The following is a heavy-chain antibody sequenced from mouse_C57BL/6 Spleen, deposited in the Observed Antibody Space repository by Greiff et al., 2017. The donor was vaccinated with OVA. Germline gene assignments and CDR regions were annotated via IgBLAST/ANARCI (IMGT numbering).Heavy chain of an antibody. CDR2: INPSNGGT. J-gene: IGHJ3*01. CDR1: GYTFTSYW. D-gene: IGHD2-5*01. Sequence: QVQLKQPGTELVKPGASVKLSCKASGYTFTSYWMHWVKQRPGQGLEWIGNINPSNGGTNYNEKFKSKATLTVDKSSSTAYMQLSSLTSEDSAVYYCARGDGYYSNYVAWFAYWGQGTLVTVSA. V-gene: IGHV1-53*01. CDR3: ARGDGYYSNYVAWFAY.